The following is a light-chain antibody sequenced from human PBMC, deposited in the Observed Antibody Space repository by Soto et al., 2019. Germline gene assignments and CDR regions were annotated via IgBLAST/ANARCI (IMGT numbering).Light chain of an antibody. V-gene: IGKV3-11*01. CDR2: DAS. J-gene: IGKJ5*01. Sequence: EIVLTQSPATLSLSPGERATLSCRASQSVSSYLAWYQQKPGQAPRLLIYDASNRATGIPARFSGSGSGTDFTLTIGSLEPEDFAVYYCQQRRIFGQGTRLEIK. CDR1: QSVSSY. CDR3: QQRRI.